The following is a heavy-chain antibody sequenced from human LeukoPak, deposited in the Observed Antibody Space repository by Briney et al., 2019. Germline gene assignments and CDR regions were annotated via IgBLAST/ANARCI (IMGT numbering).Heavy chain of an antibody. CDR3: ATITIFAGRPFDY. CDR1: GFTFSSYS. CDR2: ISSSSSYI. D-gene: IGHD3-9*01. V-gene: IGHV3-21*01. J-gene: IGHJ4*02. Sequence: QTGGSVGLSCAASGFTFSSYSMNWVRQAPGKGLEWVSSISSSSSYIYYADSVKGRFTISRDNAKNSLYLQMNSLRAEDTAAYYCATITIFAGRPFDYWGQGTLVTVSS.